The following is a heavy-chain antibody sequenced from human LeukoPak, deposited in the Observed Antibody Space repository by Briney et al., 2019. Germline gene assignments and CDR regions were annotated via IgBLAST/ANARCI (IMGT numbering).Heavy chain of an antibody. CDR3: ARDEATAYSKTDY. CDR1: GFTFSDYY. J-gene: IGHJ4*02. V-gene: IGHV3-11*04. D-gene: IGHD5-12*01. Sequence: PGGSLRLSCAASGFTFSDYYMSWIRQAPGKGLEWVSYISSSGSTIYYADSVKGRFTISRDNAKNSLYLQMNSLRAEDTAVYYCARDEATAYSKTDYWGQGTLVTVSS. CDR2: ISSSGSTI.